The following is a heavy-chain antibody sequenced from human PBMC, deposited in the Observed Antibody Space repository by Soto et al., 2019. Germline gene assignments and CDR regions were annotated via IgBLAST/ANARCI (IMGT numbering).Heavy chain of an antibody. CDR2: IYSGGST. CDR3: ARAFNDYDILTGYYGPPYFFDI. D-gene: IGHD3-9*01. CDR1: GFTVSSNY. V-gene: IGHV3-66*01. Sequence: GGSLRLSCAASGFTVSSNYMSWVRQAPGKGLEWVSVIYSGGSTYYADSVKGRFTISRDNSKNTLYLQMNSLRAEDTAVYYCARAFNDYDILTGYYGPPYFFDIWGQGTMVTVSS. J-gene: IGHJ3*02.